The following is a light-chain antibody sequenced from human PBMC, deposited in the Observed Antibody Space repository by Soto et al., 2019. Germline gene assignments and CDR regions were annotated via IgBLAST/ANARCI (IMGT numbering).Light chain of an antibody. Sequence: EIVLTQSPATLSLSPGDRATLSCRASQSVTTFLAWYQQKPGQAPRLLIYDASDRAPGIPARFSGSGSGTDFTLTISSLQSEDFAVYYCQQYNSRPTFGQGTKVDIK. V-gene: IGKV3-11*01. CDR1: QSVTTF. CDR2: DAS. CDR3: QQYNSRPT. J-gene: IGKJ2*01.